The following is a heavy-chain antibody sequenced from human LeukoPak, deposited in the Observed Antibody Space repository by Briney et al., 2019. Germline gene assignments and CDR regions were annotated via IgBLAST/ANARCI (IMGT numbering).Heavy chain of an antibody. J-gene: IGHJ5*02. Sequence: GGSLRLSCAASGFSFGSYRMSWVRQAPGKGLEWVANIKQEGSEKFYVDSVKGRFTISRDNAKNSLYLQMNSLRAEDTGIYYCARENRDGYNPYNWFDPWGQGTLVTVSS. CDR1: GFSFGSYR. D-gene: IGHD5-24*01. CDR3: ARENRDGYNPYNWFDP. CDR2: IKQEGSEK. V-gene: IGHV3-7*01.